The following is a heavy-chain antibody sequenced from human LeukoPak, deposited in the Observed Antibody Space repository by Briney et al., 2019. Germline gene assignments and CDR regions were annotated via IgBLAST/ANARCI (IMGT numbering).Heavy chain of an antibody. CDR2: ISSSSSYI. V-gene: IGHV3-21*01. CDR3: AREGPRGHTYDLTFGY. Sequence: TGGSLRLSCAASGFTFSSYSMNWVRQAPGKGLEWVSSISSSSSYIYYADSVKGRFTISRDNAKNSLYLQMNSLRAEDTAVYYCAREGPRGHTYDLTFGYWGQGTLVTVSS. J-gene: IGHJ4*02. D-gene: IGHD5-18*01. CDR1: GFTFSSYS.